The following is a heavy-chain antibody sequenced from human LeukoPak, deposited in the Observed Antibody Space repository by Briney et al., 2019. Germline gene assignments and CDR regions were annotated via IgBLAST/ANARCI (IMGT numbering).Heavy chain of an antibody. V-gene: IGHV3-23*01. CDR3: AKGPYCSSTSCYVPFDY. CDR2: ISGSGGST. Sequence: GGSLRLSCAASGFTFSSYAMSWVRQAPGKGLEWVSAISGSGGSTYYADSEKGRFTISRDNSKNTLYLQMNSLRAEDTAVYYCAKGPYCSSTSCYVPFDYWGQGTLVTVSS. CDR1: GFTFSSYA. D-gene: IGHD2-2*01. J-gene: IGHJ4*02.